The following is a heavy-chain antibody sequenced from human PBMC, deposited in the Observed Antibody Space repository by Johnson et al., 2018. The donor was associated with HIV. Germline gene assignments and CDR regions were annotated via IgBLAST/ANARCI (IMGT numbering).Heavy chain of an antibody. Sequence: QELLVESGGGVVQPGRSLRLSCAASGFTFSSYAMHWVRQAPGKGLEWVAVISYDGSNKYYADSVKGRFTISRDNSKNTLYLQMNSLRAEDTAVYYCARPLSSGLGFDAFDIWGQGTMVTVSS. D-gene: IGHD3-22*01. V-gene: IGHV3-30*04. CDR2: ISYDGSNK. CDR1: GFTFSSYA. CDR3: ARPLSSGLGFDAFDI. J-gene: IGHJ3*02.